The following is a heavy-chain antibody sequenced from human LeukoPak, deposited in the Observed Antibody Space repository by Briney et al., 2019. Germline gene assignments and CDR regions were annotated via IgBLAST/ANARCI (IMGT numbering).Heavy chain of an antibody. J-gene: IGHJ4*02. V-gene: IGHV3-21*01. Sequence: GGSLRLSCVGSGFSFSGNSMNWVRQAPGKGLEWVSGISRTSTYIYYADSVQGRFTISRDNAKNSLYLQMDSLRAEDTAVYYCARDGSVGGATFDYWGQGTLVTVSS. CDR1: GFSFSGNS. D-gene: IGHD1-26*01. CDR3: ARDGSVGGATFDY. CDR2: ISRTSTYI.